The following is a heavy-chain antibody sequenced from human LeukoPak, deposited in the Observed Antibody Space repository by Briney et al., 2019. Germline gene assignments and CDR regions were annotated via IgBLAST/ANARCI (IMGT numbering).Heavy chain of an antibody. CDR2: IYYSEST. CDR3: ARVKQWGAFDF. V-gene: IGHV4-39*01. J-gene: IGHJ4*02. CDR1: GGSISSSSYY. D-gene: IGHD6-19*01. Sequence: SENLSLTCTVSGGSISSSSYYWGWIRHPPGKGLEWIGNIYYSESTYYNPSLNRRVTISVDTSKNQFSLNLSSVIAAGTAVYYCARVKQWGAFDFWGRETLVTVSS.